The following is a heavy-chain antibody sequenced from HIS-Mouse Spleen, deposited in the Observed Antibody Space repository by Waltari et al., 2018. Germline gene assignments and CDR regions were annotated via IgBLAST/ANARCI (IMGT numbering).Heavy chain of an antibody. Sequence: QLQLQASVPGLVKPSETLSLTCTVPGGPISMSGYYWGWIRQPPGKGLEWIGSIYYSGSTYYNPSLKSRVTISVDTSKNQFSLKLSSVTAADTAVYYCAREIPYSSSWYDWYFDLWGRGTLVTVSS. CDR1: GGPISMSGYY. CDR2: IYYSGST. CDR3: AREIPYSSSWYDWYFDL. J-gene: IGHJ2*01. D-gene: IGHD6-13*01. V-gene: IGHV4-39*07.